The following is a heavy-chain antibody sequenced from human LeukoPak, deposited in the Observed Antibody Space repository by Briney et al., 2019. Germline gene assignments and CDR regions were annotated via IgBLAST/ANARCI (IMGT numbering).Heavy chain of an antibody. D-gene: IGHD1-1*01. Sequence: SETLSLTCTVSGGSMSSYYWSWIRQPPGKGLEWIGFISDSGSTNYNPSLKSRVTISVDTSKNQVSLKLISVTAADTAVYYCARDSYRFLYWGQGTLVTVSS. CDR2: ISDSGST. CDR3: ARDSYRFLY. J-gene: IGHJ4*02. V-gene: IGHV4-59*01. CDR1: GGSMSSYY.